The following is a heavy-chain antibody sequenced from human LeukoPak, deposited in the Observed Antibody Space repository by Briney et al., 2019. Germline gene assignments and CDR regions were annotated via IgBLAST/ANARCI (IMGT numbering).Heavy chain of an antibody. D-gene: IGHD3-3*01. V-gene: IGHV1-2*02. CDR2: INPNSGGT. Sequence: ASVKVSCKASGYTFTGYYMHWVRQAPGQGLEWMGWINPNSGGTNYAQKFQGRVTMTRDASISTAYMYLSRLTSDDTAIYYCVREAIFGVVNGYSYFMDVWGKGTTVTVSS. J-gene: IGHJ6*03. CDR1: GYTFTGYY. CDR3: VREAIFGVVNGYSYFMDV.